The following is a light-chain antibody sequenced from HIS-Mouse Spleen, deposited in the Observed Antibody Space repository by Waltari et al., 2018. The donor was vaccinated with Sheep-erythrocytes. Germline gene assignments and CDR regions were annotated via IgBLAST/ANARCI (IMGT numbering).Light chain of an antibody. Sequence: AIRMTQSPSSFSASTGDRVTITCRASQGISSYLAWYQQKPGKAPKLLIYSASTLQSGVPSRFSGSGSGTDFTLTISCLQSEDCATYYCQQYYSYLTFGPGTKVDIK. V-gene: IGKV1-8*01. CDR2: SAS. CDR3: QQYYSYLT. J-gene: IGKJ3*01. CDR1: QGISSY.